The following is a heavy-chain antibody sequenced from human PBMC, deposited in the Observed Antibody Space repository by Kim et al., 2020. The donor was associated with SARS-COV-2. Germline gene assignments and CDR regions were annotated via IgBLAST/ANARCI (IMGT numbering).Heavy chain of an antibody. CDR3: AKSVGGAAAFDY. CDR1: GFTFGSFV. Sequence: GGSPRLSCATSGFTFGSFVMNWVRQAPGKGLEWVSGVGGSGRNTYYADSVKGRFTISRDNSKSTLFLEMNSLRAEDTAVYYCAKSVGGAAAFDYWGQGT. J-gene: IGHJ4*02. D-gene: IGHD6-13*01. CDR2: VGGSGRNT. V-gene: IGHV3-23*01.